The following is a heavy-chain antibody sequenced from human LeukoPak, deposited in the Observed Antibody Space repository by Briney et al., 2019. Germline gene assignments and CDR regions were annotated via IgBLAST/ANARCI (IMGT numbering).Heavy chain of an antibody. CDR3: TRDLAF. CDR2: IKSNSDGGAT. V-gene: IGHV3-15*01. J-gene: IGHJ4*02. CDR1: GFIFPNAF. Sequence: GGSLRLSCAASGFIFPNAFMNWVRQAPGKGLEWVGRIKSNSDGGATDYAAPVKGRFTISRDDSKNTLYLHMNSLKIEDTAVYYCTRDLAFWGQGTLVIVSS.